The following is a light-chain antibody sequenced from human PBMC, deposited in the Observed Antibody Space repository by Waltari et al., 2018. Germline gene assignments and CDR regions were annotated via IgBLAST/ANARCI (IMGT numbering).Light chain of an antibody. CDR3: SSYAGFNNFVV. CDR1: SSAAGGSNS. J-gene: IGLJ2*01. CDR2: EVS. Sequence: QSALTQPPSASGSPGQSVTIPCTGTSSAAGGSNSVPLYQHPPGKAPKPMIHEVSKRPSGVPDRFSGSKSGNTASLTVSGLQAEDEADYYCSSYAGFNNFVVFGGGTSVTVL. V-gene: IGLV2-8*01.